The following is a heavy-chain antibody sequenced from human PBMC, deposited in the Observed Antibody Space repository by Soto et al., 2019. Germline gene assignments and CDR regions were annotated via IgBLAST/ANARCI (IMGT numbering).Heavy chain of an antibody. CDR3: ARERTSTPNCHGCYLDP. CDR2: ISSSSNYI. CDR1: GFTFSTYS. V-gene: IGHV3-21*01. D-gene: IGHD2-2*01. Sequence: GGSLRLSCAASGFTFSTYSVTWVRQAPGKGLEWISSISSSSNYIYYADSVKGRFTISRDNAKNSLYLQMNSLRAEDTAVYYCARERTSTPNCHGCYLDPWGQGALVTVSS. J-gene: IGHJ5*02.